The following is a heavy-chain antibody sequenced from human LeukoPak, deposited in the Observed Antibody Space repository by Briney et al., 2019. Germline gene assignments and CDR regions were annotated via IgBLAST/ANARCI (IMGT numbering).Heavy chain of an antibody. CDR3: VKDGEWTFDV. J-gene: IGHJ3*01. V-gene: IGHV3-30*02. D-gene: IGHD3-3*01. CDR1: GFSFSNSG. Sequence: QPGGSLRLSCAASGFSFSNSGMHWVRQAPGKGLEWVAFIGQDGTTKYYVDSVKGRFTIPGDNPKKMAYPQMNNLRAEDTAIYYCVKDGEWTFDVWGQGTMVTVSS. CDR2: IGQDGTTK.